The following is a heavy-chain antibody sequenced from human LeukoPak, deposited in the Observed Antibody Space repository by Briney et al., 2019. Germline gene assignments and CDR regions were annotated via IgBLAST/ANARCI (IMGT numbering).Heavy chain of an antibody. Sequence: GGSLRLSCAASGFTFSSFAMNWVRQAPGKGLEWVSGISGGGVSTDYADSMKGRFTISRDNSKNTLYLQMNGLRAEDTALYYCAKVVGRFCSGDSCYFDYWGQGTLVTVSS. V-gene: IGHV3-23*01. CDR1: GFTFSSFA. J-gene: IGHJ4*02. CDR2: ISGGGVST. D-gene: IGHD2-15*01. CDR3: AKVVGRFCSGDSCYFDY.